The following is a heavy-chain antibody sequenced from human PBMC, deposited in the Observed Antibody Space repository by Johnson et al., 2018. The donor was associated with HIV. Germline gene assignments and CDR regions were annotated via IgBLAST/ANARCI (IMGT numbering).Heavy chain of an antibody. Sequence: QVQLVEFGGGVVQPGRSVRLSCAASGFTFRTYAMHWVRQAPGKGLDWVAVLSSDGSNKYYADSVKGRFTISRDNSKNTLYLQMNSLRPEDTAVYYCARDGTSSVGAFDIWGQGTMVTVS. CDR2: LSSDGSNK. CDR3: ARDGTSSVGAFDI. V-gene: IGHV3-30*01. D-gene: IGHD6-6*01. J-gene: IGHJ3*02. CDR1: GFTFRTYA.